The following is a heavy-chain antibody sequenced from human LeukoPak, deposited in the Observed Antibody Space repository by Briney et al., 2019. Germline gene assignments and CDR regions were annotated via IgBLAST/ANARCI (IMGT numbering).Heavy chain of an antibody. Sequence: PSETLSLSCTVSGGSISSGSSYWGWVRQPPGKGLEWLGSIYYSGSTYYNPSLKSRLTISVDTSKNQFSLELHSVTAADTAVYLCVRNKTTFTSYDSLTGKKSNYFDFWGQGTLVAVSS. CDR1: GGSISSGSSY. CDR2: IYYSGST. D-gene: IGHD3-9*01. J-gene: IGHJ4*02. CDR3: VRNKTTFTSYDSLTGKKSNYFDF. V-gene: IGHV4-39*01.